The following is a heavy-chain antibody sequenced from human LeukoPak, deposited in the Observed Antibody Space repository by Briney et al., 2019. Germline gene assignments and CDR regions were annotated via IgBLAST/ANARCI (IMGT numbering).Heavy chain of an antibody. CDR1: GYTFTSYG. Sequence: ASVKVSCKASGYTFTSYGISWVRQAPGQGLEWMGRIIPILGIANYAQKFQGRVTITGDTSASTAYMELSSLRSEDTAVYYCARDPIAAAVLFDYWGQGTLVTVSS. V-gene: IGHV1-69*04. CDR3: ARDPIAAAVLFDY. CDR2: IIPILGIA. D-gene: IGHD6-13*01. J-gene: IGHJ4*02.